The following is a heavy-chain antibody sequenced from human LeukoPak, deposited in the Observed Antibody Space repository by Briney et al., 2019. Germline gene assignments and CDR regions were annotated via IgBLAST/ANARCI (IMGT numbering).Heavy chain of an antibody. J-gene: IGHJ5*02. V-gene: IGHV1-3*01. CDR1: GYTFTSYA. Sequence: ASVKVSCKASGYTFTSYAMHWVRQAPGQRLEWMGWINAGNGNTKYSQKFQGRVTITRDTSASTAYMELSSLRSEDTAVYYCARKDVWAYYDSSGNVFDPWGQGTLVTVSS. CDR2: INAGNGNT. CDR3: ARKDVWAYYDSSGNVFDP. D-gene: IGHD3-22*01.